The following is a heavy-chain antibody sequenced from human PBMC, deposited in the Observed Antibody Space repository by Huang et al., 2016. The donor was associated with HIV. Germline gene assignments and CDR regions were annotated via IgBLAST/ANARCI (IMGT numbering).Heavy chain of an antibody. J-gene: IGHJ3*02. CDR3: ARGPDYYDSSGREAFDI. Sequence: QVQLQQWGAGLLKPSETLSLTCAVYGGSFRGYYWSWIRPPPGKGLEWIGEINHSGSTNSNPSLKSRVTISVDTSKTQFSLKLNSVTAADTAVYYCARGPDYYDSSGREAFDIWGQGTMVTVSS. V-gene: IGHV4-34*01. D-gene: IGHD3-22*01. CDR1: GGSFRGYY. CDR2: INHSGST.